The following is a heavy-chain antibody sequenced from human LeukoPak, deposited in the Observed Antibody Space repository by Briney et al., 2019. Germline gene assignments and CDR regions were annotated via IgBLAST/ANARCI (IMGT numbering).Heavy chain of an antibody. CDR2: INPNSGGT. CDR1: GYAFTGYN. Sequence: ASVKVSCKASGYAFTGYNMHWVRQAPGQGLEWMGWINPNSGGTNYAQKFQGRVTMTRDMSISTAYMELSRLTSDDTAVYYCARWFVVPAAGEGYAFDIWGQGTMVTVSA. J-gene: IGHJ3*02. CDR3: ARWFVVPAAGEGYAFDI. D-gene: IGHD2-2*01. V-gene: IGHV1-2*02.